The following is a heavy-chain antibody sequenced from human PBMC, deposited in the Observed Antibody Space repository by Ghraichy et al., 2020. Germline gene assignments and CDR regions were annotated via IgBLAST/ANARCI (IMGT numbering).Heavy chain of an antibody. D-gene: IGHD3-10*01. Sequence: GGSLRLSCAASGFTFSNHWMNWVRQAPGKGLEWVGNIKPNADGGATDYIAPVKGRFTISRDDSRNMLYLQMAGLKPEDTAVYFCTRGHYGNWGQGTMVTVSS. J-gene: IGHJ3*01. CDR1: GFTFSNHW. CDR2: IKPNADGGAT. V-gene: IGHV3-15*01. CDR3: TRGHYGN.